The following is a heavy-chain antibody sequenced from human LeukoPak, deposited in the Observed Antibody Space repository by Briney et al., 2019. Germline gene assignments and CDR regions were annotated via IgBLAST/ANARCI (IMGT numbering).Heavy chain of an antibody. CDR2: INPSGGST. CDR3: ARGDSTMIVVIITGLEY. CDR1: GYTFTSYY. J-gene: IGHJ4*02. D-gene: IGHD3-22*01. Sequence: ASVKVSCKASGYTFTSYYMHWVRQAPGQGLEWMGIINPSGGSTSYAQKFQGRVTMTRDMSTSTVYMELSSLRSDDTAVYYCARGDSTMIVVIITGLEYWGQGTLVTVSS. V-gene: IGHV1-46*01.